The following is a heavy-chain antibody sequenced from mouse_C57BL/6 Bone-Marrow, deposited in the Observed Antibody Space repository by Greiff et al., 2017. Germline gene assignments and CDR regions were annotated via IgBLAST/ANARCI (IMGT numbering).Heavy chain of an antibody. CDR2: IDPSDSYT. D-gene: IGHD2-3*01. CDR1: GYTFTSYW. CDR3: ARSADGYYAVGFAY. V-gene: IGHV1-50*01. Sequence: QLPGAEPVKPGASVKLSCKASGYTFTSYWMQWVKQRPGQGLEWIGEIDPSDSYTNYNQKFKCKATLTVDTSSSTAYMQLSSLTSEDSAVYYCARSADGYYAVGFAYWGKGTLVTVSA. J-gene: IGHJ3*01.